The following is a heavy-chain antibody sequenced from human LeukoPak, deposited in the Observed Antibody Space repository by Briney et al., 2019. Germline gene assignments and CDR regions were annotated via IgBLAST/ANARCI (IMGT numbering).Heavy chain of an antibody. D-gene: IGHD5-18*01. CDR1: GFTFSNYA. J-gene: IGHJ4*02. Sequence: GGSLRLSCAASGFTFSNYAMSWVRQAPGKRLEWASAISGSGGSTYYADSVKGRFTISRDNSKNTLYLQMNSLRAEDTAVYYCAKDPEGGYSYGDLVDYWGQGTLVTVSS. CDR3: AKDPEGGYSYGDLVDY. CDR2: ISGSGGST. V-gene: IGHV3-23*01.